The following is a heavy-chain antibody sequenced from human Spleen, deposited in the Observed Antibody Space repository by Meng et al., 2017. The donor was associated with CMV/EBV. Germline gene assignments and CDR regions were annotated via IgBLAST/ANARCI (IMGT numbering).Heavy chain of an antibody. CDR2: FYYSGST. CDR3: ARTYDFWSGYYDDY. D-gene: IGHD3-3*01. V-gene: IGHV4-59*02. Sequence: SETLSLTCTVSGGSVTDYYWSWIRQPPGKGLEWIGYFYYSGSTRYNPSLESRVTISVDTSKNQFSLKLSSVTAADTAVYYCARTYDFWSGYYDDYWGQGTLVTVSS. J-gene: IGHJ4*02. CDR1: GGSVTDYY.